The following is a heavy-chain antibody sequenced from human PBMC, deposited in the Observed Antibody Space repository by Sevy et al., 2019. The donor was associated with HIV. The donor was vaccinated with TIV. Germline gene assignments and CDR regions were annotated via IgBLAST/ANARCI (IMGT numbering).Heavy chain of an antibody. CDR2: ISTDGNIK. Sequence: GGSLRLSCTASGFTFSTYAMYWVRQSPGEGLEWVAVISTDGNIKDYADSVKGRFTISRDNSKNTLYLQMNSLRVEDSAVYYCGSHYYDSTGYYYPLDYWGLGTLVTVSS. D-gene: IGHD3-22*01. CDR3: GSHYYDSTGYYYPLDY. CDR1: GFTFSTYA. V-gene: IGHV3-30*04. J-gene: IGHJ4*02.